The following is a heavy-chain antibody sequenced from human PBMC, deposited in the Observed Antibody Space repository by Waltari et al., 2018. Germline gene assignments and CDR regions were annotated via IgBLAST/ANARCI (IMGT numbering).Heavy chain of an antibody. CDR2: INAGNGNT. CDR3: ARRYYDILTGSDPNNWFDP. J-gene: IGHJ5*02. V-gene: IGHV1-3*01. Sequence: QVQLVQSGAEVKKPGASVKVSCKASGYTFTSYAMHWVRQAPGQRLEWMGWINAGNGNTKYSQKFQGRVTITRETSASTAYMELSSLRSEDTAVYYCARRYYDILTGSDPNNWFDPWGQGTLVTVSS. CDR1: GYTFTSYA. D-gene: IGHD3-9*01.